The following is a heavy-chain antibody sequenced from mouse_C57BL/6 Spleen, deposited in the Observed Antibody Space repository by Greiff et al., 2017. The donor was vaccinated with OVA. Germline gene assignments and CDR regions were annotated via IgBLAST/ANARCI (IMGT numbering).Heavy chain of an antibody. CDR1: GFTFSDYG. Sequence: EVKLVESGGGLVKPGGSLKLSCAASGFTFSDYGMHWVRQAPEKGLEWVAYISSGSSTIYYADTVKGRFTISRDNAKNTLVLQMTSLRSEDTAMYYCARNGPWFAYWGQGTLVTVSA. V-gene: IGHV5-17*01. CDR3: ARNGPWFAY. J-gene: IGHJ3*01. CDR2: ISSGSSTI.